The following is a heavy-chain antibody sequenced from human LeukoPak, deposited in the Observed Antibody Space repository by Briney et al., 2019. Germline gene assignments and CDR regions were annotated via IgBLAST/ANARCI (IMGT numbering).Heavy chain of an antibody. CDR1: GFIFGSYA. CDR3: ARDKVADLMAALYACDI. D-gene: IGHD5-24*01. J-gene: IGHJ3*02. V-gene: IGHV3-30-3*01. CDR2: MSHDGSNK. Sequence: GGSLRLSCAASGFIFGSYAMHWVRQAPGKGLEWVAVMSHDGSNKNYADSVKGRFTISRDNSENTLYLQMNSLRTEDTAVYYCARDKVADLMAALYACDIWGQGTMVTVSS.